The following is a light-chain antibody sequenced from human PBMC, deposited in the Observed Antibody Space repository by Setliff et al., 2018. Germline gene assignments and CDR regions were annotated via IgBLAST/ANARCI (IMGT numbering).Light chain of an antibody. Sequence: VVTQEPSFSVSPGGTVTLTCALSLGSVSTANYPSWYQQTPGQAPRRLIYRTNSRRSGVPARFSGSILGNKAALTITGAQAEDESDYYCLLSMGSGIAVFGTGTKVTVL. J-gene: IGLJ1*01. V-gene: IGLV8-61*01. CDR2: RTN. CDR3: LLSMGSGIAV. CDR1: LGSVSTANY.